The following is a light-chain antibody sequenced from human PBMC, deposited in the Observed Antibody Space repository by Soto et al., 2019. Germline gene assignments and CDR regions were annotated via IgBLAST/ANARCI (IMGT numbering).Light chain of an antibody. CDR2: EVA. CDR3: GSFSSTRIWL. CDR1: SNDVGGSNH. Sequence: QSVLTQPASVSGSPGQSITISCSGTSNDVGGSNHVSWYQQHPGKAPKLLLYEVAVRPSGVSNRFSGSKSGNTASLTISGLQTEDEADYFCGSFSSTRIWLFGGGTKVTVL. V-gene: IGLV2-14*01. J-gene: IGLJ3*02.